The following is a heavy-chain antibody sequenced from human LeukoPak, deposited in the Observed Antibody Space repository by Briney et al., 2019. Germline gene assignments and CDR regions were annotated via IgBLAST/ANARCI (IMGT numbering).Heavy chain of an antibody. V-gene: IGHV3-30-3*01. CDR2: ISYDGYYK. D-gene: IGHD4-23*01. Sequence: GGSLRLSCAASGFTFRTYTMHWVRQTPGQGLEWVASISYDGYYKYYAESVKGPFIISRDNSKNTLYLQINSLRADDTAVYYCASAGAVTDSFVHWGEGTLVIVSS. CDR3: ASAGAVTDSFVH. J-gene: IGHJ5*02. CDR1: GFTFRTYT.